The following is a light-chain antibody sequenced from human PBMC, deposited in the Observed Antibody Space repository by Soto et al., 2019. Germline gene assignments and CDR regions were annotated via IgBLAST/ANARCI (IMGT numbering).Light chain of an antibody. V-gene: IGLV1-40*01. J-gene: IGLJ3*02. CDR1: SSNIGAGYD. CDR2: GNS. CDR3: QSYDSSLSGWV. Sequence: QLVLTQPPSVSGAPGQRVTISSTGSSSNIGAGYDVHWYQQLPGTAPKLLISGNSNRPSGVPDRFSGSKSGTSASLAITGLQAEDEADYYRQSYDSSLSGWVFGGGTKVTVL.